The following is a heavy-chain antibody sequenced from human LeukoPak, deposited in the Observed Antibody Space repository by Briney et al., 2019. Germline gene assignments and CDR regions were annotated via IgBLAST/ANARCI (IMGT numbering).Heavy chain of an antibody. J-gene: IGHJ6*02. Sequence: GGSLRLSCAASGFTVNSNYMSWVRQAPGKGLEWVSVIYSGGSTYYADSVKGRFTISRDNSKNTLYLQMNSLRAEDTAVYYCVGAYCGGDCYSYYYYGMDVWGQGTTVTVSS. CDR1: GFTVNSNY. CDR3: VGAYCGGDCYSYYYYGMDV. D-gene: IGHD2-21*02. CDR2: IYSGGST. V-gene: IGHV3-53*01.